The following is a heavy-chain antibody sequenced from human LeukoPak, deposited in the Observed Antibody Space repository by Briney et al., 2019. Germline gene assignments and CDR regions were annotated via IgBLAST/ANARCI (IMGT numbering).Heavy chain of an antibody. D-gene: IGHD3-9*01. V-gene: IGHV1-2*02. CDR1: GYTFTGYY. CDR3: ARDHKYYDILTGYYLNNWFDP. CDR2: INPNSGGT. Sequence: ASVKVSRKASGYTFTGYYMHWVRQAPGQGLEWMGWINPNSGGTNYAQKFQGRVTMTRDTSISTAYMELSRLGSDDTAVYYCARDHKYYDILTGYYLNNWFDPWGQGTLVTVSS. J-gene: IGHJ5*02.